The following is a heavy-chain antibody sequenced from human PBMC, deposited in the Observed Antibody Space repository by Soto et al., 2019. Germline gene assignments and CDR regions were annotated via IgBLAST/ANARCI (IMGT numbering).Heavy chain of an antibody. CDR3: ARNAIFGVVTGLDY. V-gene: IGHV4-61*01. CDR1: GASISSMSHY. D-gene: IGHD3-3*01. CDR2: MYITGST. Sequence: QVQLQESGPGLVRPSETLSLTCTVSGASISSMSHYWSWIRQSPGKGLGWIGYMYITGSTNYKHSRQSGMSLSLVTSKNQFSLKLSSVTAADTGVYYCARNAIFGVVTGLDYWGQGSLVTVSP. J-gene: IGHJ4*02.